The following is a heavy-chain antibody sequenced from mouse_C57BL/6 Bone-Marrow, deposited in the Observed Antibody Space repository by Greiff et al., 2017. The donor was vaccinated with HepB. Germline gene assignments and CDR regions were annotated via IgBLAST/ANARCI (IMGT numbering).Heavy chain of an antibody. Sequence: EVNVVESGGDLVKPGGSLKLSCAASGFTFSSYGMSWVRQTPDKRLEWVATISSGGSYTYYPDSVKGRFTISRDNAKNTLYLQMSSLKSEDTAMYYCARLYYYGSSYFDYWGQGTTLTVSS. CDR2: ISSGGSYT. CDR1: GFTFSSYG. V-gene: IGHV5-6*01. D-gene: IGHD1-1*01. J-gene: IGHJ2*01. CDR3: ARLYYYGSSYFDY.